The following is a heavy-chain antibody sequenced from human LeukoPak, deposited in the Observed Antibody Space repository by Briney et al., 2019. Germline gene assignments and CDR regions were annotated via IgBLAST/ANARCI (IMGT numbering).Heavy chain of an antibody. Sequence: GGSLRLSCAASGFTFSSFWMSWVRQAPAQGLQWVANIKRDGSHKHYVDSVKRRFSISSATAKNSPYLHLNRPSAAATAVYYCARGHEYPPSPWGQGTLVTVSS. V-gene: IGHV3-7*05. D-gene: IGHD2/OR15-2a*01. CDR1: GFTFSSFW. CDR2: IKRDGSHK. CDR3: ARGHEYPPSP. J-gene: IGHJ1*01.